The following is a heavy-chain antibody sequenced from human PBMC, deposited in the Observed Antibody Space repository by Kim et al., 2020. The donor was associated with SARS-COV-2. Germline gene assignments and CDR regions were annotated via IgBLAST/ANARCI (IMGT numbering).Heavy chain of an antibody. J-gene: IGHJ4*02. CDR1: GFTFSSYA. Sequence: GGSLRLSCAASGFTFSSYAMTWVRQAPGKGLEFLSIIYSGGSSTYYADSVKGRFIISRDNSKNMLFLQMNSLRAEDTAVYYCVSAGRDGYNPLNYWGQGILVTVSS. D-gene: IGHD5-12*01. CDR3: VSAGRDGYNPLNY. V-gene: IGHV3-23*03. CDR2: IYSGGSST.